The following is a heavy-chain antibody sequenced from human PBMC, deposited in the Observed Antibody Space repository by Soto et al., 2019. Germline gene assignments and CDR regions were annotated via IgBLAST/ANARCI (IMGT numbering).Heavy chain of an antibody. D-gene: IGHD2-8*01. V-gene: IGHV4-34*01. CDR2: INHSGST. J-gene: IGHJ6*02. CDR3: ATGYCTNGVCYTRTLSGMDV. CDR1: GGSFSGSY. Sequence: SETLSVTCAVYGGSFSGSYWSWIRQPPGKGLEWIGEINHSGSTNHNPSLKSRVTILVDTSKNQFSLKLSSVTAADTAVYYCATGYCTNGVCYTRTLSGMDVWGQGTTVTVSS.